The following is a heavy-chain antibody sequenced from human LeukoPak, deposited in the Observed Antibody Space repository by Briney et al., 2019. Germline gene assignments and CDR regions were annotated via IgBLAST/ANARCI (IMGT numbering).Heavy chain of an antibody. Sequence: PGGSLRLSCAASGFTFSSYSMNWVRQAPGKGLEWVSSISSSSSYINYADSVKGRFTISRDNAKNSLYLQMNSLRAEDTAVYYCARGQTGRHAFDIWGQGTMVTVSS. D-gene: IGHD7-27*01. CDR3: ARGQTGRHAFDI. V-gene: IGHV3-21*01. CDR2: ISSSSSYI. CDR1: GFTFSSYS. J-gene: IGHJ3*02.